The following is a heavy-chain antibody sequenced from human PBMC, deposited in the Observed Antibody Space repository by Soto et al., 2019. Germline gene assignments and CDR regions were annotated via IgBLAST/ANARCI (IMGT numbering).Heavy chain of an antibody. CDR3: ARVSDSSGYKYYFDY. J-gene: IGHJ4*02. V-gene: IGHV1-69*13. CDR2: IIPIFGTA. Sequence: SVKVSCKASGGTFSSYAISWVRQAPGQGLEWMGGIIPIFGTANYAQKFQGRVTITADESTSTAYMEMSSLRSEDTAVYYCARVSDSSGYKYYFDYWGQGTLVTVSS. CDR1: GGTFSSYA. D-gene: IGHD3-22*01.